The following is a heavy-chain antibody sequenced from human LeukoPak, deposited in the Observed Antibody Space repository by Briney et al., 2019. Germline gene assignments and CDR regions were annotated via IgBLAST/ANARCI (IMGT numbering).Heavy chain of an antibody. CDR1: GYTFTGYY. Sequence: ASVKVSCKASGYTFTGYYMHWVRQAPGQGLEWMGWINPNRGGTNYAQKFQGRVTMTRDTSISTAYMELSRLRSDDTAVYYCARQYSSGLDYYFDYWGQGTLVTVSS. D-gene: IGHD6-19*01. CDR3: ARQYSSGLDYYFDY. CDR2: INPNRGGT. V-gene: IGHV1-2*02. J-gene: IGHJ4*02.